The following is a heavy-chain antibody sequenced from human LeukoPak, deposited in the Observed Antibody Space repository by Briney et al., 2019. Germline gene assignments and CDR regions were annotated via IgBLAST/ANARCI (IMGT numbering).Heavy chain of an antibody. Sequence: SETLSLTCAVYGGSFSGYYWSWIRQPPGKGLEWIGEINHSGSTNYNPSLKSRATISVDTSKNQFSLKLSSVTAADTAVYYCARAAWYSSSWPLGDWGQGTLVTVSS. J-gene: IGHJ4*02. CDR3: ARAAWYSSSWPLGD. V-gene: IGHV4-34*01. CDR1: GGSFSGYY. D-gene: IGHD6-13*01. CDR2: INHSGST.